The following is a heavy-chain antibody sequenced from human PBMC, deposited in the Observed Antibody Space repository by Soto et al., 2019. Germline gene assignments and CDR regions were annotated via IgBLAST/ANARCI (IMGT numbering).Heavy chain of an antibody. Sequence: QVQLAESGGGLVEPGGYLRISCAASGFTFSDYDMSWIRQSPGKGLEWVSFVSSSGSTMYFADSVKGRFTISRDNAKNSLYLQMNSLRADDTAVYYWAIMGPRAARPSYWGQGTLVTVSS. V-gene: IGHV3-11*01. CDR1: GFTFSDYD. D-gene: IGHD6-6*01. CDR2: VSSSGSTM. J-gene: IGHJ4*02. CDR3: AIMGPRAARPSY.